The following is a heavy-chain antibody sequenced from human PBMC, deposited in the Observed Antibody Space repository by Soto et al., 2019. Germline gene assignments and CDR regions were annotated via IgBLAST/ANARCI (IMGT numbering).Heavy chain of an antibody. CDR2: IIPALDIA. Sequence: QVQLVQSGAEVKKPGSSVRVSCKASGGTFSSHTISWVRQAPGQDLEWIGRIIPALDIADHEQKLQGRVTITADRSTSTAYMELTSLKSEDTAVYYCVREQEYRSRLNWFAPLGQGTLVIVSS. CDR3: VREQEYRSRLNWFAP. CDR1: GGTFSSHT. D-gene: IGHD6-13*01. V-gene: IGHV1-69*08. J-gene: IGHJ5*02.